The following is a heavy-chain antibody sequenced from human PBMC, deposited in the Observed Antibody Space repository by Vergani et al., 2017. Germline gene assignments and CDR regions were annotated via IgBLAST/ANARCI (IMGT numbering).Heavy chain of an antibody. J-gene: IGHJ6*03. D-gene: IGHD3-3*01. CDR3: TRYYDFWSGYRFNYMDV. V-gene: IGHV3-15*01. Sequence: EVQLVESGGGIVKPGGSLRLSCAASGFTFSNAWMSWVRQAPGKGLEWVGRIKSKTDGGTTDYAAPVKGRFTISRDDSKNTLYLQMNSLKTEDTAVYYCTRYYDFWSGYRFNYMDVWGKGTTVTVSS. CDR1: GFTFSNAW. CDR2: IKSKTDGGTT.